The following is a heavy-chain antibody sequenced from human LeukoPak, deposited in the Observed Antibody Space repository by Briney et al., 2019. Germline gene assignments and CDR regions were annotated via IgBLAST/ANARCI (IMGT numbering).Heavy chain of an antibody. CDR2: IYYSGST. D-gene: IGHD2-2*01. CDR3: ARSRRYCSSTSCPLYYYGMDV. V-gene: IGHV4-59*01. Sequence: SETLSLTCTVSGGSISSYYWSWIRQPPGKGLEWIGYIYYSGSTNYNPSLKSRVTIPVDTSKNQFSLKLSSVTAADTAVYYCARSRRYCSSTSCPLYYYGMDVWGQGTTVTLSS. CDR1: GGSISSYY. J-gene: IGHJ6*02.